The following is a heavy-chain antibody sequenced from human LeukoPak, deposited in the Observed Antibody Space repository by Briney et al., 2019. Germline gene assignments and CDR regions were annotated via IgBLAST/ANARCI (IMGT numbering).Heavy chain of an antibody. V-gene: IGHV4-34*01. D-gene: IGHD2-2*02. CDR1: GGSLSGYY. CDR2: INHSGST. J-gene: IGHJ4*02. Sequence: SETLSLTCAVYGGSLSGYYWGWIRQPPGKGIEWIGEINHSGSTNYNPSLMSRVTISADTTKNQFPLKLSSVTAADTAVDYCARGGCSSTSCYTGGFDYWGQGTLVTVSS. CDR3: ARGGCSSTSCYTGGFDY.